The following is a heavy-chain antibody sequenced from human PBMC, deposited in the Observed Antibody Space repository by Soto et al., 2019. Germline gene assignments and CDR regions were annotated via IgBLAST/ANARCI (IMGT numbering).Heavy chain of an antibody. CDR3: ARGGIVVVPAARNWFDP. CDR2: INPNSGGT. CDR1: GYTFTGYY. D-gene: IGHD2-2*01. J-gene: IGHJ5*02. Sequence: ASVKVSCKASGYTFTGYYMHWVRQAPGQGLEWMGWINPNSGGTNYAQKFQGWVTMTRDTSIGTAYMELGRLRSDDTAVYYCARGGIVVVPAARNWFDPWGQGTLVTVSS. V-gene: IGHV1-2*04.